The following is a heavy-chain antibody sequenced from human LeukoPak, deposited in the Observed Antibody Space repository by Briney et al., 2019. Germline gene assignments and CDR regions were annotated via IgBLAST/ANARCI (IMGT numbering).Heavy chain of an antibody. CDR2: IKQDGSEK. V-gene: IGHV3-7*01. CDR1: GFTFSSYW. Sequence: PGGSLRLSCAASGFTFSSYWMSWVRQAPGKGLEWVANIKQDGSEKYYMDSVRGRFTISRDNAKNSLYLQMNSLRAEDTAVYYCARGLPSNAEYFQHWGQGTLVTVSS. CDR3: ARGLPSNAEYFQH. J-gene: IGHJ1*01.